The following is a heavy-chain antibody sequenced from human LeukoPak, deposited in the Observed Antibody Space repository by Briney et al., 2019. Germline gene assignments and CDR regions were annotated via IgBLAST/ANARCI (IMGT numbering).Heavy chain of an antibody. V-gene: IGHV3-11*04. CDR3: ARGVDTAMVYNDY. CDR1: GFTVSSNY. CDR2: ISSSGSTI. Sequence: GGSLRLSCAASGFTVSSNYMSWVRQAPGKGLEWVSYISSSGSTIYYADSVKGRFTISRDNAKNSLYLQMNSLRAEDTAIYYCARGVDTAMVYNDYWGQGTLVTVSS. D-gene: IGHD5-18*01. J-gene: IGHJ4*02.